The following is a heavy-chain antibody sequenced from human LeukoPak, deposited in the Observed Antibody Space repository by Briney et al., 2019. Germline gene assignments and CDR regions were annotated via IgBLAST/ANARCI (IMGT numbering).Heavy chain of an antibody. Sequence: PGGSLRLSCAASGFTFSSYWMSWVRQAPGKGRVGVANIKQDGSEKYYVDSVKGRFTISRDNAKNSLYLQMNSLRAEDTAVYYCARGRITFGGVIVFDYWGEGTLVTVSS. D-gene: IGHD3-16*02. CDR1: GFTFSSYW. CDR3: ARGRITFGGVIVFDY. V-gene: IGHV3-7*01. CDR2: IKQDGSEK. J-gene: IGHJ4*02.